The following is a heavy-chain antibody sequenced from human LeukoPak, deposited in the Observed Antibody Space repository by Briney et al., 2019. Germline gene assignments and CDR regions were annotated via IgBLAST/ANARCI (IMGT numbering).Heavy chain of an antibody. CDR3: AHHVNYDSSGSLDY. V-gene: IGHV3-9*03. CDR1: GVTFDDYA. CDR2: ISWNNYRI. Sequence: QPVGSLRLSCAESGVTFDDYAMHSVRQGPGKGLWWGSGISWNNYRIVYAHSVKRRFTLYRQNPKHSLYPKMNRLRAEHIALYYCAHHVNYDSSGSLDYWGQGTLGTVSS. D-gene: IGHD3-22*01. J-gene: IGHJ4*02.